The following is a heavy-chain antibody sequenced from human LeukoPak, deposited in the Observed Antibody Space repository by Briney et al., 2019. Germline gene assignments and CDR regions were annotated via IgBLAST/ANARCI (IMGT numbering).Heavy chain of an antibody. D-gene: IGHD6-19*01. CDR1: GGSISSSSYY. CDR3: ARVPETFLSSGWLPFDP. J-gene: IGHJ5*02. Sequence: KPSETLSLTCTVSGGSISSSSYYWGWVRQPPGKGLEWIGEIYHSGSTNYNPSLKSRVTISVDKSKNQFSLKLSSVTAADTAVYYCARVPETFLSSGWLPFDPWGQGTLVTVSS. V-gene: IGHV4-39*07. CDR2: IYHSGST.